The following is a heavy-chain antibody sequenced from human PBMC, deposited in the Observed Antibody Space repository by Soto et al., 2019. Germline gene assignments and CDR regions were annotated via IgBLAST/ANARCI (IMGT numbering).Heavy chain of an antibody. Sequence: EVQLLESGGDLVQPGGSLRLSCVASGYTFSNVGMSWVRQAPGQGLQWVSIIGVDGVTTYYADSVRGRFTISRDNSKNTLYLQMNSLRAEDTAIYYCVKDRTMAAPNDYFDYWGQGPLVPGSS. J-gene: IGHJ4*02. V-gene: IGHV3-23*01. D-gene: IGHD6-19*01. CDR2: IGVDGVTT. CDR1: GYTFSNVG. CDR3: VKDRTMAAPNDYFDY.